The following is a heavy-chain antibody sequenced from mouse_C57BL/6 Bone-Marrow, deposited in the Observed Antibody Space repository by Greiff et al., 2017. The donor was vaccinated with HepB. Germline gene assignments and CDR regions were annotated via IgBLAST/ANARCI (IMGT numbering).Heavy chain of an antibody. J-gene: IGHJ4*01. Sequence: VQLQQSGAELVKPGASAKLSCKASGYTFTSYWMHWVKQRPGQGLEWIGMIHPNSGSTNYNEKFKSKATLTVDKSSSTAYMQLSSLTSEDSAVYYCAREGVVTYAMDYWGQGTSVTVSS. CDR1: GYTFTSYW. D-gene: IGHD1-1*01. CDR2: IHPNSGST. CDR3: AREGVVTYAMDY. V-gene: IGHV1-64*01.